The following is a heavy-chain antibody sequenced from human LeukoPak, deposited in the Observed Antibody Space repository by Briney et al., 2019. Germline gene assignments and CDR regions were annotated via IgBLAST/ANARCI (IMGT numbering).Heavy chain of an antibody. J-gene: IGHJ6*03. Sequence: SVKVSCKASGGTFSSYAISWVRQAPGQGLEWMGGIIPTFGTANYAQKFQGRVTITADESTSTAYMELSSLRSEDTAVYYCARFMVREYYMDVWGKGTTVTVSS. CDR2: IIPTFGTA. CDR1: GGTFSSYA. CDR3: ARFMVREYYMDV. V-gene: IGHV1-69*13. D-gene: IGHD3-10*01.